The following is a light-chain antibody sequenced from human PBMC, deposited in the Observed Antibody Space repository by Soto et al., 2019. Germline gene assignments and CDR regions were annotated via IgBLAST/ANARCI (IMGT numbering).Light chain of an antibody. J-gene: IGLJ1*01. CDR3: QSYDSSLSASYV. Sequence: QPVLTPPPSVSGAPGQRVTISCTGSSSHIGAGYEVHWYQHLQGKAPKLLIYGNTNRPSGVPDRFSGSKSGTSASLAITGLQAEDEADYYCQSYDSSLSASYVFGGGTTLTV. V-gene: IGLV1-40*01. CDR1: SSHIGAGYE. CDR2: GNT.